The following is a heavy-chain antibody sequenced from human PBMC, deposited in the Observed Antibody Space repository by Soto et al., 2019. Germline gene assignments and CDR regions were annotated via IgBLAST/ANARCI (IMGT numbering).Heavy chain of an antibody. CDR1: GFTFSNYA. CDR2: ISSGGDKT. D-gene: IGHD1-20*01. Sequence: EVQLLESGGGLVQPGGSLRLSCAASGFTFSNYAMSWVRQAPGKGLEWVSAISSGGDKTYYPDSVRGRFTISRDNSKNTVYLQMSALRAEDTAVYYCANSFSPYNNDWHSHFDCWGQGTLVTVSS. CDR3: ANSFSPYNNDWHSHFDC. V-gene: IGHV3-23*01. J-gene: IGHJ4*02.